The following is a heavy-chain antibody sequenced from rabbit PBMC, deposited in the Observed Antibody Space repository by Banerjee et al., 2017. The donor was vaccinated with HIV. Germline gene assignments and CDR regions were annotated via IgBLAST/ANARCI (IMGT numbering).Heavy chain of an antibody. Sequence: QEQLEESGGGLVKPEGSLTLTCKASGIDFSSYGISWVRQAPGKGLEWIAYISPDYGSTDYASWVNGRFTISRSTSLNTVTLQMTSLTAADTATYFCVRESGHSNFNLWGQGTLVTVS. D-gene: IGHD1-1*01. CDR1: GIDFSSYG. CDR2: ISPDYGST. J-gene: IGHJ4*01. CDR3: VRESGHSNFNL. V-gene: IGHV1S47*01.